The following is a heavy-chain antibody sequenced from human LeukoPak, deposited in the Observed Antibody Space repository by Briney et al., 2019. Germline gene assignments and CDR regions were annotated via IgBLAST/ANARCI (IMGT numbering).Heavy chain of an antibody. V-gene: IGHV3-48*03. Sequence: GGSLRLSCAASGFTFSSYEMNWVRQAPGKGLEWVSCVSSSGSTIYYADSVKGRFTISRDNAKNTLYLQMNSLRAEDTAVYYCARESGSRNWFDPWGQGTLVTVSS. CDR3: ARESGSRNWFDP. D-gene: IGHD2-15*01. CDR1: GFTFSSYE. CDR2: VSSSGSTI. J-gene: IGHJ5*02.